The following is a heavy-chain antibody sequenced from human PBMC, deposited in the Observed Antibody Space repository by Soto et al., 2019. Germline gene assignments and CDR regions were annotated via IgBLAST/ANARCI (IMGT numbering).Heavy chain of an antibody. Sequence: SETLSLTCTVSGGTISSWYWSWIRQPPGKGLEWIGYIYYSGSTNCNPSLKSRVTISVDTSKNQFSLKLTSVTAADAALYYCARLRCCGDSCLSKGPFDYWGQGSLVTVSS. D-gene: IGHD2-21*02. CDR1: GGTISSWY. CDR3: ARLRCCGDSCLSKGPFDY. V-gene: IGHV4-59*08. CDR2: IYYSGST. J-gene: IGHJ4*02.